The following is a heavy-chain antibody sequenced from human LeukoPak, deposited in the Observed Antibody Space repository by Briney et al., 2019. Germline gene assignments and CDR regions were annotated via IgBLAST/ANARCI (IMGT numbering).Heavy chain of an antibody. Sequence: PSETLSLTCTVSGGSISSGANYWSWIRQRPGRGLEWIGYLYSSGHTYYNPSLRSRAFLSVDTAKSQLFLKLTSVTAAETAVYYCARAPSVDRYYFQLWGQGTLVTVSS. J-gene: IGHJ1*01. V-gene: IGHV4-31*03. D-gene: IGHD1-14*01. CDR3: ARAPSVDRYYFQL. CDR2: LYSSGHT. CDR1: GGSISSGANY.